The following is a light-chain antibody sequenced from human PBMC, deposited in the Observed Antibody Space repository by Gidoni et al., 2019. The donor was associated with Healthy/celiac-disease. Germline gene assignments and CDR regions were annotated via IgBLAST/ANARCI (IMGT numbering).Light chain of an antibody. V-gene: IGKV3-11*01. CDR2: DAS. CDR3: QQRSNWPPSLT. CDR1: QSVSSH. J-gene: IGKJ4*01. Sequence: EIVLTQSPATLSLSPGERATLSCRASQSVSSHLAWYQQKPGQAPRLLIYDASNRATGIPARFSGSGSGTDFTLTISSLGPEDFAVYYCQQRSNWPPSLTFGGGTKVEIK.